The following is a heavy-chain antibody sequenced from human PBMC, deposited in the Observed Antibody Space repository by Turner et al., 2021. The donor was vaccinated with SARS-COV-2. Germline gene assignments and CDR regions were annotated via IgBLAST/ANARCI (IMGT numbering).Heavy chain of an antibody. CDR3: SRHWEVAAAAYLARFDP. Sequence: QLQLQESGPGLVKPSETLSITCTVSSGPISSSSYYWGWIRQPPGKGLEWIGSIYYSGSTYYNPSLKSRVTISEDTSKNHFSLKLSSVTAADTALYYCSRHWEVAAAAYLARFDPWGQGTLVTVSS. CDR1: SGPISSSSYY. J-gene: IGHJ5*02. D-gene: IGHD6-13*01. V-gene: IGHV4-39*01. CDR2: IYYSGST.